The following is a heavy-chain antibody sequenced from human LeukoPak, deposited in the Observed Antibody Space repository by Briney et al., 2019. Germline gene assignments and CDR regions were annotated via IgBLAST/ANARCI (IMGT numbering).Heavy chain of an antibody. CDR1: AGSITRSSYY. CDR3: ARLRVTTGFDY. V-gene: IGHV4-39*01. Sequence: SETLSLTCTVSAGSITRSSYYWGWIRQTPGEGLDWIGSIYYSGITYYNPSLQGRVTMSVDTSKNQFSLKLNSVTVADTAVYYCARLRVTTGFDYWDQGIPVTVSS. J-gene: IGHJ4*02. CDR2: IYYSGIT. D-gene: IGHD2-21*02.